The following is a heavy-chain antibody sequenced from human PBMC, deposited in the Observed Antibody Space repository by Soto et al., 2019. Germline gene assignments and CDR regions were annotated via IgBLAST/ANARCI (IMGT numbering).Heavy chain of an antibody. D-gene: IGHD4-17*01. Sequence: EVQLLESGGGLVQPGGSLRLSCAASGFTFSSYAMSWVRQAPGKGLEWVSAISGSGGSTYYADSVKGRFTISRDNSKNTLYLQMHGLRAEDTAVYYCAKDRSPADGDYGGFDYWGQGTLVTVSS. J-gene: IGHJ4*02. CDR1: GFTFSSYA. V-gene: IGHV3-23*01. CDR2: ISGSGGST. CDR3: AKDRSPADGDYGGFDY.